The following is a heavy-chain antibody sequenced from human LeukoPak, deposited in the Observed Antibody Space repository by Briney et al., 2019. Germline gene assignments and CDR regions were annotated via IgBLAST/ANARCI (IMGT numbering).Heavy chain of an antibody. Sequence: PGGSLRLSCAASGFTFSSYAMSWVRQAPGKGLEWVSAISGSGGSTYYADSVKGRFTISRDNAKNSLYLQMNSLRAEDTAVYYCARVRGEVDYWGQGTLVTVSS. CDR3: ARVRGEVDY. J-gene: IGHJ4*02. CDR2: ISGSGGST. D-gene: IGHD3-10*01. V-gene: IGHV3-23*01. CDR1: GFTFSSYA.